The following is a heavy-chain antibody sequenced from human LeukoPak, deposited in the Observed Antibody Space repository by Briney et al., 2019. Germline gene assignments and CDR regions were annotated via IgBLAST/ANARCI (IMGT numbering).Heavy chain of an antibody. CDR1: GFIFSSYS. V-gene: IGHV3-23*01. Sequence: PGGSLRLSCVAYGFIFSSYSMNWVRQAPGKGLEWVSAISGSGGSTYYADSVKGRFTISRDNSKNTLYLQMNSLRAEDTAVYHCAKEGGYSYGLGAFDIWGQGTMVTVSS. J-gene: IGHJ3*02. CDR2: ISGSGGST. D-gene: IGHD5-18*01. CDR3: AKEGGYSYGLGAFDI.